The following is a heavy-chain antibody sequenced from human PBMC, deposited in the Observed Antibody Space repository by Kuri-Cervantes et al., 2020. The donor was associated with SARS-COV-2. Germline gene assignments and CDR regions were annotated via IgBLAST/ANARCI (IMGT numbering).Heavy chain of an antibody. CDR2: INAGNGNT. Sequence: ASVKVSCKASGYTFTSYAMHWVRQAPGQRLEWMGWINAGNGNTKYSQKFQGRVTITRDTSASTAYMELSSLRSEDTAVYYCARSGICSSTSCYTGKAYYYYYYMDVWGKGTTVTVSS. D-gene: IGHD2-2*02. J-gene: IGHJ6*03. CDR3: ARSGICSSTSCYTGKAYYYYYYMDV. V-gene: IGHV1-3*01. CDR1: GYTFTSYA.